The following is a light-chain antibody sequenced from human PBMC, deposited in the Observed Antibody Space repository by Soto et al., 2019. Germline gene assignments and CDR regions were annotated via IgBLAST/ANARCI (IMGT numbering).Light chain of an antibody. CDR1: QSVSSY. CDR3: QQRGNLLT. CDR2: DAS. J-gene: IGKJ4*01. V-gene: IGKV3-11*01. Sequence: EVVLTQSPATLSLSPGERATISCRASQSVSSYVAWYQQKPGQAPRLLIYDASNRATGIPARFSGSGSGTDFTLTISSLEPEDFAVYYCQQRGNLLTFGGGTKVEIK.